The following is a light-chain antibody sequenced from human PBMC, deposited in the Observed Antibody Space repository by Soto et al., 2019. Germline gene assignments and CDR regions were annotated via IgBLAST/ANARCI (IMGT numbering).Light chain of an antibody. CDR2: RAS. CDR3: QHSHSYPIT. V-gene: IGKV1-5*03. J-gene: IGKJ1*01. CDR1: QTINYW. Sequence: DIKMTQSPSALSASVGDRVTITCRASQTINYWLAWYQQKPGKAPTLLINRASSLESGVPSRFSGSGSGTEFPLTLSSLQPDDFATYYCQHSHSYPITFGQGTKVEI.